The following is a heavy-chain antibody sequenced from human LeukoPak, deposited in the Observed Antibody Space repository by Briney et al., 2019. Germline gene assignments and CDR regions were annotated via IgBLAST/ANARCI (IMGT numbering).Heavy chain of an antibody. Sequence: ASVKVSCKASGYTFTSYGISWVRQAPGQGLEWMGWISAYNGNTNYAQKLQGRVIMTTDTSTSTAYMELRSLRSDDTAVYYCARAPPYYYDSSGYYLQYYFDYRGQGTLVTVSS. J-gene: IGHJ4*02. CDR3: ARAPPYYYDSSGYYLQYYFDY. CDR1: GYTFTSYG. D-gene: IGHD3-22*01. CDR2: ISAYNGNT. V-gene: IGHV1-18*01.